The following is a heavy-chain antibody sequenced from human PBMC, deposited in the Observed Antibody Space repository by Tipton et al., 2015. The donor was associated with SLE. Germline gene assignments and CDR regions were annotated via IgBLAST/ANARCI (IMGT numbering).Heavy chain of an antibody. D-gene: IGHD6-6*01. V-gene: IGHV4-61*09. Sequence: TLSLTCTVSGGSISSGSYYWSWIRQPAGKGLEWIGYIYTSGSTNYNPSLKSRVTISVDTSKNQFSLKLSSVTAADTAVYYCARGSGGSSSDAFDIWGQGTMVTVSS. J-gene: IGHJ3*02. CDR3: ARGSGGSSSDAFDI. CDR1: GGSISSGSYY. CDR2: IYTSGST.